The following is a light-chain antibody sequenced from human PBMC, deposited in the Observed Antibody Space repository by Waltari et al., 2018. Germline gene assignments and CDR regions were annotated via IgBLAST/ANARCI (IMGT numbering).Light chain of an antibody. V-gene: IGKV3-20*01. J-gene: IGKJ1*01. Sequence: EIVLTQSPSTLPLSAGERATLPCRASQSISGSYLAWYQQKPGQAPRLLIFGASIRGTGIPDKYSGSGSETDFTLTISRLDPEDSAVYYCQQYDTSPRTFGPGTKVEI. CDR2: GAS. CDR3: QQYDTSPRT. CDR1: QSISGSY.